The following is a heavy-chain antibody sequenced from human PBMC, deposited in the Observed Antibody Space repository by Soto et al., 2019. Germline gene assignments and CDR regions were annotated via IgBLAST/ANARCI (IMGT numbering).Heavy chain of an antibody. CDR1: GFTFSSYS. Sequence: EVQLVESGGGLVKPGGSLRLSCAASGFTFSSYSMNWVRQAPGKGLEWVSSISSSSSYIYYADSVKGRFTISRDNAKNSLYLQRSSLRAEDTAVYYCARDRTVMVRGVIHYYYGMDVWGQGTTVTVSS. V-gene: IGHV3-21*01. CDR3: ARDRTVMVRGVIHYYYGMDV. CDR2: ISSSSSYI. J-gene: IGHJ6*02. D-gene: IGHD3-10*01.